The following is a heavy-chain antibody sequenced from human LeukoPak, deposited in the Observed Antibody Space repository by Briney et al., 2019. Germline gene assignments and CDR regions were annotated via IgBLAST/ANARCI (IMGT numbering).Heavy chain of an antibody. CDR1: GYSFTSHY. CDR3: ATQEIVGAFG. J-gene: IGHJ4*02. D-gene: IGHD1-26*01. CDR2: INPSGSST. Sequence: ASVKVSCKASGYSFTSHYMHWVRQAPGQGLEWMGLINPSGSSTLYAQKFQGRVTMTRDTSISTAYMELSRLRSDDTAVYYCATQEIVGAFGWGQGTLVTVSS. V-gene: IGHV1-2*06.